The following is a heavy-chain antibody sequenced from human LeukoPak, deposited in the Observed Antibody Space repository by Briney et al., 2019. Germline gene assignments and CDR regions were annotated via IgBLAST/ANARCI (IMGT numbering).Heavy chain of an antibody. CDR1: GFSVSDSY. J-gene: IGHJ6*03. CDR2: LYSGGDT. CDR3: ARGENYYSHTDV. Sequence: GGSLRLSCAASGFSVSDSYMSWVRQAPGKGLEWVSILYSGGDTYYSASVSGRFTISRDNSKNTPYLQMNTLSAADTAVYFCARGENYYSHTDVWGKGATVTVSS. V-gene: IGHV3-66*02. D-gene: IGHD2-21*02.